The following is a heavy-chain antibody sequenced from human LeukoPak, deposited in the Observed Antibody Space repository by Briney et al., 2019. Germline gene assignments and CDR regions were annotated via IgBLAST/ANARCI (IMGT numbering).Heavy chain of an antibody. J-gene: IGHJ4*02. V-gene: IGHV3-64*01. CDR2: ISSNGGST. D-gene: IGHD2-2*01. Sequence: GGSLRLSCAASGFTFSSYAMHRVRQAPGKGLEYVSAISSNGGSTYYANSVKGRFTISRDNSKNTLYLQMGSLRAEDMAVYYCARFETSCYSSWGQGTLVTVSS. CDR1: GFTFSSYA. CDR3: ARFETSCYSS.